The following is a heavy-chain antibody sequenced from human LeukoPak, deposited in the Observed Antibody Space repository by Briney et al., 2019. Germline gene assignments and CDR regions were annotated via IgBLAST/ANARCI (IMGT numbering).Heavy chain of an antibody. Sequence: PGGSPRLSCAAWGFTFSSYAMSWVRQAPGKGLEWVSAISGSGGSTYYADSVKGRFTISRDNSKNTLYLQMNSMRAEDTAVYYCAKSIAVAGRAKDDAFDIWGQGTMVTVSS. CDR2: ISGSGGST. V-gene: IGHV3-23*01. D-gene: IGHD6-19*01. J-gene: IGHJ3*02. CDR1: GFTFSSYA. CDR3: AKSIAVAGRAKDDAFDI.